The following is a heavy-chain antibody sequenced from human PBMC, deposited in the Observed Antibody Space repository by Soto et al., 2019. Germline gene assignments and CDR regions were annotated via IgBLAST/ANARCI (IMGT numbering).Heavy chain of an antibody. CDR2: ISVDGSSK. CDR1: GVPVRSYT. CDR3: ARDTVTSLTPYQGFYYYGMDV. Sequence: GGSLKLACAACGVPVRSYTMPGFRRTPGKGLEWVGIISVDGSSKYYAEWLKGRIVISRDNSKYSLYLQMDTLRPDDTAIYYCARDTVTSLTPYQGFYYYGMDVWGQGTTVTVSS. V-gene: IGHV3-30*09. D-gene: IGHD2-2*01. J-gene: IGHJ6*02.